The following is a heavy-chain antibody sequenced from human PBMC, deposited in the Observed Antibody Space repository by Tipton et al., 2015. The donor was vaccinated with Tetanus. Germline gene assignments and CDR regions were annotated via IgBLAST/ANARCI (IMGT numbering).Heavy chain of an antibody. CDR1: GALLSTGGYS. D-gene: IGHD3-10*01. Sequence: TLSLTCAVSGALLSTGGYSWGWIRQSPGQGLEWIGDIYHTGSTYYNPSVRSRVSISTVGSKNHVSLRLTSVTAADTGVYFCVRGRGSGAQSFGFEHWGRGTQVIVSS. V-gene: IGHV4-30-2*06. CDR2: IYHTGST. J-gene: IGHJ4*02. CDR3: VRGRGSGAQSFGFEH.